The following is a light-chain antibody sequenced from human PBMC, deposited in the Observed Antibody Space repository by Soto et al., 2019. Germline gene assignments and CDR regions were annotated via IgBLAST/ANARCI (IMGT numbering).Light chain of an antibody. CDR1: SSDVGGYNY. Sequence: QSALTQPASVSGSPGQSITISCTGTSSDVGGYNYVSWYQQHPGKAPKLMIYDGSNRPSGVSNRFSGSKSGNTASLSISGRQAEDEADYYCSSYTSSITLVFGGGTKLTVL. CDR2: DGS. V-gene: IGLV2-14*03. J-gene: IGLJ2*01. CDR3: SSYTSSITLV.